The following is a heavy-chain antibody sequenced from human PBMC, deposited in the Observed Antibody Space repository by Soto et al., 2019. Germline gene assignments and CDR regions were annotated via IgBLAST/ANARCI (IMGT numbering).Heavy chain of an antibody. CDR1: GYTFTGHY. V-gene: IGHV1-2*02. J-gene: IGHJ4*02. Sequence: ASVKVSCKASGYTFTGHYIHWVRQAPEQGPEWMGEIGPESGATRYARKFQGRVTMTRDMSITTVYMELNNLSPDDTAVYYCGRGRSGQIVVFYWGQGTPVTVSS. CDR2: IGPESGAT. CDR3: GRGRSGQIVVFY. D-gene: IGHD5-12*01.